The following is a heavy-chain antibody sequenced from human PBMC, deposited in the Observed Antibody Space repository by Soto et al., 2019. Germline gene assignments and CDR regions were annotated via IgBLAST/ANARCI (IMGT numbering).Heavy chain of an antibody. D-gene: IGHD6-6*01. CDR1: GYTFTNYG. CDR2: ISAYNGNT. Sequence: QVQLLQSGAEVKKPGASVKVSCKASGYTFTNYGITWVRQAPGQGLEWMGWISAYNGNTHYTQRLQGRVIMTTDTSTSTAYMELRGLRSDDTAVYYCPRVRQLVGYFYYYMDVWGKGTTVTVSS. J-gene: IGHJ6*03. CDR3: PRVRQLVGYFYYYMDV. V-gene: IGHV1-18*01.